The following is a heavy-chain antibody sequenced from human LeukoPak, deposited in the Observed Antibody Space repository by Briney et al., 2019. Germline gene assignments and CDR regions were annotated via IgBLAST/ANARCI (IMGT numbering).Heavy chain of an antibody. CDR1: GGAFSDFA. J-gene: IGHJ3*01. D-gene: IGHD3-16*01. V-gene: IGHV1-69*13. CDR2: ITPGFGTT. Sequence: SVKVSCKTSGGAFSDFAIYWMRQAPGHGLEWMGRITPGFGTTDYAQKFEDRVTISLDGPTNTAYMEMSSPRSEDTAVYYCARASQTFGTNYKVFDVWGQGTMIIVSS. CDR3: ARASQTFGTNYKVFDV.